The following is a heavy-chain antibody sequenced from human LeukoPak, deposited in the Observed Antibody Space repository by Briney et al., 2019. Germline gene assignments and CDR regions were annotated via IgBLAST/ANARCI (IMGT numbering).Heavy chain of an antibody. D-gene: IGHD5-18*01. CDR2: MNPNSGNT. CDR3: ARVPRGYSYGELRYYYYGMDV. Sequence: ASVKVSCKASGYTFTGYYMHWVRQATGQGLEWMGWMNPNSGNTGYAQKFQGRVTITRNTSISTAYMELSSLRSEDTAVYYCARVPRGYSYGELRYYYYGMDVWGQGNTVTVSS. J-gene: IGHJ6*02. V-gene: IGHV1-8*03. CDR1: GYTFTGYY.